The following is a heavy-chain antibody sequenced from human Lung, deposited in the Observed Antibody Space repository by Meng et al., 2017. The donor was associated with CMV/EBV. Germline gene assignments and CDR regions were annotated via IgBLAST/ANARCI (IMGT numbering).Heavy chain of an antibody. V-gene: IGHV1-2*02. D-gene: IGHD2-2*01. Sequence: ASVXVSXKASGYTFTGYYMHWVRQAPGQGLEWMGWINPNSGGTNYAQKFQGRVTMTRDTSISTAYMELSRLRSDDTAVYYCARACSSTSCYPCYYYYYGMDVWXQGTXVTVSS. CDR1: GYTFTGYY. CDR2: INPNSGGT. J-gene: IGHJ6*02. CDR3: ARACSSTSCYPCYYYYYGMDV.